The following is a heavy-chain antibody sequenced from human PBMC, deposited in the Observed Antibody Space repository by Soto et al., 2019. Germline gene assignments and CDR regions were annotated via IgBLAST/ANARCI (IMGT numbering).Heavy chain of an antibody. CDR2: IYWDDDK. Sequence: QITLKESGPTLVKPTQTLTLTCTFSGFSLSTSGVGVGWIRQPPGKALEWLALIYWDDDKRYSPSLKSRLTITKDTPKNQVVITMTNMGPVATATYYCAHSSDYCDYGLGYFQHWGQGSLVTVSS. V-gene: IGHV2-5*02. J-gene: IGHJ1*01. D-gene: IGHD4-17*01. CDR3: AHSSDYCDYGLGYFQH. CDR1: GFSLSTSGVG.